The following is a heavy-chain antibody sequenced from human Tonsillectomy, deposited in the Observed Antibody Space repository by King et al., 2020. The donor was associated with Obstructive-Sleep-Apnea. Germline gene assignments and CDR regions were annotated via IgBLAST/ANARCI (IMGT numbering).Heavy chain of an antibody. J-gene: IGHJ6*02. Sequence: EVQLVESGGGLVQPGRSLRLSCAASGFTFDDYAMHWVRQAPGKGLEWVSGISWNSGSIGYADSVKGRFTISRDNAKNSLYLQMNSLRVEDTALYYCATDLYDTTPPHPYQYYYGMDVRGQGTPVTLSS. CDR2: ISWNSGSI. CDR3: ATDLYDTTPPHPYQYYYGMDV. V-gene: IGHV3-9*01. D-gene: IGHD2/OR15-2a*01. CDR1: GFTFDDYA.